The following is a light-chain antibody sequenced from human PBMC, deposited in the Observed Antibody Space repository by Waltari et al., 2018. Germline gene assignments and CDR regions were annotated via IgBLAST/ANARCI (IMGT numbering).Light chain of an antibody. V-gene: IGLV2-14*03. CDR2: DVS. J-gene: IGLJ2*01. Sequence: QSALTQPASVSGSPGQSITISCTGTSSDDGAYNYVSWYQQHPGKAPKLMIFDVSNRPSGVSNRFSGSKSGNTASLTISGLQAEDEAGYYCSSYISSSTLELFGGGTSLTVL. CDR1: SSDDGAYNY. CDR3: SSYISSSTLEL.